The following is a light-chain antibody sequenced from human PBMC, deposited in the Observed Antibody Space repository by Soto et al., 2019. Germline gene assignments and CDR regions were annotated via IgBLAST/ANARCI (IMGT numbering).Light chain of an antibody. CDR3: QQYNNWWT. Sequence: EIVMTQSPATLSVSPWERATLSCRASQSVSTNLAWYQQKPGQSPRLLIYGTSTRATGVPARFSGGGSGTEFTLTISSLQSEDFAVYYCQQYNNWWTFGQGTKVDIK. CDR1: QSVSTN. CDR2: GTS. V-gene: IGKV3-15*01. J-gene: IGKJ1*01.